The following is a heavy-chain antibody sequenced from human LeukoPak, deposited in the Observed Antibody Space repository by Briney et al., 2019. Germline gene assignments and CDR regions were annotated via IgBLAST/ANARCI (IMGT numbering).Heavy chain of an antibody. CDR2: IVGSNGKT. V-gene: IGHV3-23*01. J-gene: IGHJ4*02. Sequence: PGGSLRLSCAASGFTFSTYTMHWFRQAPGKGLDWVSGIVGSNGKTYYADSVKGRFIISRDNSKNTLYLQMNSLRAEDTAIYFCAKDYWPAGSTALDYWGPGPQVTVSS. CDR1: GFTFSTYT. CDR3: AKDYWPAGSTALDY. D-gene: IGHD6-19*01.